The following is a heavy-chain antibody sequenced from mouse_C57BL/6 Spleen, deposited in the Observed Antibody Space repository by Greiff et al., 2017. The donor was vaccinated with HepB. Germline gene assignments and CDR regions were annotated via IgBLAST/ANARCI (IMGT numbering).Heavy chain of an antibody. D-gene: IGHD2-4*01. J-gene: IGHJ2*01. CDR3: ARRYDYEGFDY. Sequence: VQLQQSGPELVKPGASVKISCKASGYTFTDYYMNLVKQSHGKSLEWIGDINPNNGGTSYNQKFKGKATLTVDKSSSTAYMELRSLTSEDSAVYYCARRYDYEGFDYWGQGTTLTVSS. CDR1: GYTFTDYY. V-gene: IGHV1-26*01. CDR2: INPNNGGT.